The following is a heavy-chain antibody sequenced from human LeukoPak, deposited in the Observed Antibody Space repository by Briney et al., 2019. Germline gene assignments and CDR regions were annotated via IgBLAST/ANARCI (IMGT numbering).Heavy chain of an antibody. Sequence: GGSLRLSCAASGFAFSSHSMHWVRQAPGKGLVWVSRINGDGSSTNYADSVKGRFTISRDNAKNTLYLQMSSLRADDTAVYYCAREGDGSGTYSRGYFQQWGQGTLVSVSS. J-gene: IGHJ1*01. CDR3: AREGDGSGTYSRGYFQQ. CDR1: GFAFSSHS. V-gene: IGHV3-74*01. CDR2: INGDGSST. D-gene: IGHD3-10*01.